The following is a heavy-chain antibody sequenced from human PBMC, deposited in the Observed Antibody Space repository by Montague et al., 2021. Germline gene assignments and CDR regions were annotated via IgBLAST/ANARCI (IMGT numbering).Heavy chain of an antibody. CDR2: VYKSGNT. J-gene: IGHJ4*02. D-gene: IGHD3-10*01. V-gene: IGHV4-4*07. CDR1: GDSISSYEYY. CDR3: ARDAPVVEPGIGGHKGAFDI. Sequence: SETLSLTCTVSGDSISSYEYYWTWIRQPAGRALEWIGRVYKSGNTNTNPSLRSRLTLSLDTSKNHLSLTLISVTAADTAVYFCARDAPVVEPGIGGHKGAFDIWGQGTLVTVSS.